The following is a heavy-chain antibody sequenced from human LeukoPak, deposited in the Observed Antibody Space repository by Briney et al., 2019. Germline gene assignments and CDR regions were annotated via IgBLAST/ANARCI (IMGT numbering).Heavy chain of an antibody. Sequence: GGSLRLSCVASGFTFCSYSMNWVRQAPGKGLEWVSSISSSSSYKYYTDSVKGRFTISRDNAKNSLYLQMNSLRAEDTAVYYCARSAAGTYYWGQGTLVTVSS. J-gene: IGHJ4*02. CDR1: GFTFCSYS. V-gene: IGHV3-21*01. CDR3: ARSAAGTYY. CDR2: ISSSSSYK. D-gene: IGHD1-1*01.